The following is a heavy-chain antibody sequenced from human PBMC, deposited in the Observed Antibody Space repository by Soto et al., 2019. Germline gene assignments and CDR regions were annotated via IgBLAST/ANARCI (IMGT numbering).Heavy chain of an antibody. V-gene: IGHV4-59*13. D-gene: IGHD6-13*01. CDR3: ARGSAAVTKSPLDY. Sequence: VQLQESGPGLVKPSETLSLTCTVSGGSISGYYWSWIRQSPGTGLEWIGYIHYSGSTNYNPSLKSRVTISVDTSKNQLSLKLSTVTAADTAVYYCARGSAAVTKSPLDYWGQGTLVTVSS. CDR2: IHYSGST. CDR1: GGSISGYY. J-gene: IGHJ4*02.